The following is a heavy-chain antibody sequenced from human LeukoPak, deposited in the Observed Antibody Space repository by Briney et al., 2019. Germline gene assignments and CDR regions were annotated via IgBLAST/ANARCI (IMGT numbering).Heavy chain of an antibody. CDR3: ARGALSDCGGDCYPDAFDI. J-gene: IGHJ3*02. V-gene: IGHV4-30-4*08. CDR1: GGSISSGDYY. Sequence: PSETLSLTCTVSGGSISSGDYYWSWIRQPPGKGLEWIGYIYYSGSTYYNPSLKSRVTISVDTSKNQFSLKLSSVTAADTAVYYCARGALSDCGGDCYPDAFDIWGQGTMVTVSS. CDR2: IYYSGST. D-gene: IGHD2-21*01.